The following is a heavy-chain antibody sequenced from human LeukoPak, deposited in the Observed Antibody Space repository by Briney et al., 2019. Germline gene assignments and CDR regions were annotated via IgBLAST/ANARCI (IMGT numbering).Heavy chain of an antibody. CDR2: IDNGGTTT. D-gene: IGHD3-10*01. J-gene: IGHJ4*02. CDR3: ARDRSGLGY. V-gene: IGHV3-74*01. CDR1: GFSFRTYR. Sequence: GGSLRLSCAASGFSFRTYRMHWVRQAPGKGLMWVSSIDNGGTTTPYADSVKGRVTISRDTAKNTLFLKMSSLRAEDTAVYYCARDRSGLGYWGRGTLVTVSS.